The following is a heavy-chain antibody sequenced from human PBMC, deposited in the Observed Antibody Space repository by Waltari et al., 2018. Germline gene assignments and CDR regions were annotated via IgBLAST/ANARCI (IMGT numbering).Heavy chain of an antibody. V-gene: IGHV1-69*05. CDR1: GGTFSSYA. Sequence: QVQLVQSGAEVKKPGSSVKVSCKASGGTFSSYAISWVRQAQGQGLEWMGGIIPIFGTANYAQKFQGRVTITTDESTSTAYMELSSLRSEDTAVYYCAREAYCSSTSCLRDAFDIWGQGTMVTVSS. CDR2: IIPIFGTA. J-gene: IGHJ3*02. D-gene: IGHD2-2*01. CDR3: AREAYCSSTSCLRDAFDI.